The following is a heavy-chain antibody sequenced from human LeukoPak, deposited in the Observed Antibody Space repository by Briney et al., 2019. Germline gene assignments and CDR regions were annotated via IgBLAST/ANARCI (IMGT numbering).Heavy chain of an antibody. Sequence: ASVKVPCKASGYTFTSSGISWVRQAPGQGLEWMGWISAYNGNTNYAQKLQGRVTMTTDTSTSTAYMELRSLRSDDTAVYYCAREGSTMVRERIDYWGQGTLVTVSS. CDR2: ISAYNGNT. CDR3: AREGSTMVRERIDY. CDR1: GYTFTSSG. J-gene: IGHJ4*02. D-gene: IGHD3-10*01. V-gene: IGHV1-18*01.